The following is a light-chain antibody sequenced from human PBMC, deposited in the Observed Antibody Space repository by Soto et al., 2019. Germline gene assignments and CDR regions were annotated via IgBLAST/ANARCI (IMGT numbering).Light chain of an antibody. Sequence: DIQMTQSPSSLSASVGDRVTITCRASQNIRTFLNWYQQIPGQAPKLLIFAASTLQSGVPSSFNVTGSGTDFTLSISRVQPEDFATYYCQQSYDMPYTFGQGTKLEIK. CDR3: QQSYDMPYT. CDR2: AAS. CDR1: QNIRTF. J-gene: IGKJ2*01. V-gene: IGKV1-39*01.